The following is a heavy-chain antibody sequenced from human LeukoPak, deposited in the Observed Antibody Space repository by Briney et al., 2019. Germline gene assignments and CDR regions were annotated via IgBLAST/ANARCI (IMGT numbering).Heavy chain of an antibody. J-gene: IGHJ4*02. V-gene: IGHV4-39*01. D-gene: IGHD2-21*01. CDR2: IYYSGST. CDR1: GGSISSSSYY. Sequence: PSETLSLTCTVSGGSISSSSYYWGWIRQPPGKGLEWIGSIYYSGSTYYNPSLKSRVTISVDTSKNQFSLKLSSVTAAGTAVYYCARCVVATGGVDYWGQGTLVTVSS. CDR3: ARCVVATGGVDY.